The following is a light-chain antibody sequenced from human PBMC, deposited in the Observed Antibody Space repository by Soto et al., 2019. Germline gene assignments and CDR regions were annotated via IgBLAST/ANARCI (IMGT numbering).Light chain of an antibody. CDR1: QSVSSSY. J-gene: IGKJ4*01. CDR2: GAS. Sequence: EIVLTHSPGTLSLSPWERATLSCRASQSVSSSYLAWYQQKPGQAPRLLIYGASTRATGIPARFSGSGSETDFTLTISSLEPEDSAVYYCQQRSNWPSLTFGGGTKVDIK. V-gene: IGKV3D-20*02. CDR3: QQRSNWPSLT.